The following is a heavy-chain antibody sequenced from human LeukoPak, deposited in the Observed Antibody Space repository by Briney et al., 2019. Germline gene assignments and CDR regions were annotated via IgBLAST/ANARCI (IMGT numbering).Heavy chain of an antibody. D-gene: IGHD3-3*01. J-gene: IGHJ4*02. CDR2: MNPNSGNT. V-gene: IGHV1-8*01. CDR3: ARGPLNFWSGYLALNYFDY. Sequence: ASVKVSCKASGYTFTSYDINWVRQATGQGLEWMGWMNPNSGNTDYAQKFQGRVTMTRNTSISTAYMELSSLRSEDTAVYYCARGPLNFWSGYLALNYFDYWGQGTLVTVSS. CDR1: GYTFTSYD.